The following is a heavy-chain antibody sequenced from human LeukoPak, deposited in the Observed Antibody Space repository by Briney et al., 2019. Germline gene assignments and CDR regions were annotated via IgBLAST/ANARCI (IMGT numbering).Heavy chain of an antibody. D-gene: IGHD6-19*01. CDR2: TYYRSKWYN. J-gene: IGHJ6*03. V-gene: IGHV6-1*01. Sequence: SQTLSLTCAISGDSVSSNSAAWNWIRQSPSRGLEWLGRTYYRSKWYNDYAVSVKSRITINPDTSKNQFSLQLNSVTPEDTAVYYCARDALSIAVAATDYYYYYYYMDVWGKGTTVTISS. CDR1: GDSVSSNSAA. CDR3: ARDALSIAVAATDYYYYYYYMDV.